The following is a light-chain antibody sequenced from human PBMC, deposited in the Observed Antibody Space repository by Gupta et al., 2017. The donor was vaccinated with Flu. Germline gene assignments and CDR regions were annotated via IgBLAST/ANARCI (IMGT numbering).Light chain of an antibody. V-gene: IGLV3-1*01. Sequence: SYELTQPPSVSVSPGPTASITCSVDKLGDKYACWYHQKPGQPPVLVIYQVSKRPSGIPERFSGSNSGNTATLTISGTQAMDEADYYCQAWDSSTAVFGGGTKLTVL. CDR1: KLGDKY. CDR3: QAWDSSTAV. CDR2: QVS. J-gene: IGLJ2*01.